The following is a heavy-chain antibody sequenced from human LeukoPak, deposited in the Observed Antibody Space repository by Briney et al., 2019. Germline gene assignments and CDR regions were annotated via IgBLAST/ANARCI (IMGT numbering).Heavy chain of an antibody. V-gene: IGHV1-8*03. J-gene: IGHJ4*02. Sequence: ASVKVSCKASGYTFTSYDINWVRQATGQGLEWMGWMNPNSGNTGYAQKFQGRVTITRNTSISTAYMELSSLRSEDTAVYYCARGKRYCSSTSCYDIDYWRQGTLVTVSS. D-gene: IGHD2-2*01. CDR2: MNPNSGNT. CDR3: ARGKRYCSSTSCYDIDY. CDR1: GYTFTSYD.